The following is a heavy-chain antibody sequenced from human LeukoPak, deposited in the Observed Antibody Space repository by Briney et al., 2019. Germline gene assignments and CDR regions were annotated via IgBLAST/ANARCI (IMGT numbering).Heavy chain of an antibody. D-gene: IGHD3/OR15-3a*01. V-gene: IGHV3-74*01. J-gene: IGHJ4*02. Sequence: GGSLRLSCAASGFTFTNYWMHWVHQAPGKGLVWVSRILNDGSHADYADSVKGRFTISRDNAKNTVYLQMNSLRAEDTAVYYCARDRDWLPLDYWGQGALVTVSS. CDR1: GFTFTNYW. CDR3: ARDRDWLPLDY. CDR2: ILNDGSHA.